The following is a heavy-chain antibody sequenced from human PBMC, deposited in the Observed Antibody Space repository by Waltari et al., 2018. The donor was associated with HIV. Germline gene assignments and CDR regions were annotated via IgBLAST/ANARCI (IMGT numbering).Heavy chain of an antibody. Sequence: QVQLVQSGAEVTKPGAPVKVYCRASGYTFTNYEIVWVRQAHGQGLEWMGWLRADKGDTNYPQKLRDRFTLTTDTTTSTAYMELRSLRSDDAAVYYCARVGKRGLRQYHILTGYFGFDYWGQGTLVTVSS. V-gene: IGHV1-18*01. D-gene: IGHD3-9*01. CDR3: ARVGKRGLRQYHILTGYFGFDY. J-gene: IGHJ4*02. CDR1: GYTFTNYE. CDR2: LRADKGDT.